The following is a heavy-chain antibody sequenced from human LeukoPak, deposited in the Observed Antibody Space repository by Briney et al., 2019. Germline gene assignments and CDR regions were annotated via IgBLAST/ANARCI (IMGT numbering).Heavy chain of an antibody. CDR3: ARVGWPRIVGAIPLYYYGMDV. V-gene: IGHV1-69*04. J-gene: IGHJ6*02. CDR1: GGTFSSYA. CDR2: IIPILGIA. Sequence: SVKVSCKASGGTFSSYAISWVRQAPGQGLEWMGRIIPILGIANYAQKFQGRVTITADKSTSTVYMELSSLRSEDTAVYYCARVGWPRIVGAIPLYYYGMDVWGQGTTVTVSS. D-gene: IGHD1-26*01.